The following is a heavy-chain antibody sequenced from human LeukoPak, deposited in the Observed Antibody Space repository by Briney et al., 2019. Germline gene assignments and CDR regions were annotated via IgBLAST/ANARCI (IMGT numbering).Heavy chain of an antibody. Sequence: GGSLRLSCAASGFTVSSNYMSWVRQAPGKGLEWVSVIYSGGSTYYADSVKGRFTISRDNSKNTLYLQMNSLRAEDTAVYYCAKDLNDYGDYIYDAFDIWGQGTMVTVSS. D-gene: IGHD4-17*01. CDR3: AKDLNDYGDYIYDAFDI. J-gene: IGHJ3*02. CDR2: IYSGGST. V-gene: IGHV3-53*01. CDR1: GFTVSSNY.